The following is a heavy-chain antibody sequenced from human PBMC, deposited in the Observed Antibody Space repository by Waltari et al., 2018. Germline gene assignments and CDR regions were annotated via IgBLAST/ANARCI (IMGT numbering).Heavy chain of an antibody. CDR1: GFTFSSYA. Sequence: EVQLLESGGGLVQPGGSLRLSCAASGFTFSSYAMSWVRQAPGKGWEWVSAISGSGGRPYYADSVKGRFTISRDNSKNTLYLQMNSLRAEDTAVYYCAKSRGGITLDYWGQGTLVTVSS. CDR2: ISGSGGRP. J-gene: IGHJ4*02. V-gene: IGHV3-23*01. D-gene: IGHD1-20*01. CDR3: AKSRGGITLDY.